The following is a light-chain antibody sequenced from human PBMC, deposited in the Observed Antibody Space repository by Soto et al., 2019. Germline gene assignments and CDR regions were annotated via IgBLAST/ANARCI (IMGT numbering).Light chain of an antibody. J-gene: IGLJ3*02. CDR2: GDR. V-gene: IGLV1-40*01. CDR1: SSNIGAGYE. CDR3: QSYDSSLSGMV. Sequence: QPVLTQPPSVSGAPGQRVTISCTGSSSNIGAGYEVHWYQQLPGTAPKLLIYGDRYRPSGVPDRFSGSRSGTSVSLAITGLQAEDEADYHCQSYDSSLSGMVFGGGTKLTVL.